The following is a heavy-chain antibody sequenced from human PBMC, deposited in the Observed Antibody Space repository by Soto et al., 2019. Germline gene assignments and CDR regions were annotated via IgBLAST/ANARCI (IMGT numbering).Heavy chain of an antibody. CDR3: TKAYYDSSGAQGALDF. CDR2: ISWNSGSI. CDR1: GFTFDDYA. Sequence: PGGSLRLSCAASGFTFDDYAMHWVRQAPGKGLEWVSGISWNSGSIGYADSVKGRFTISRDNAKNSLYLQMNSLRAEDTALYYCTKAYYDSSGAQGALDFWGQGTPVTVSS. V-gene: IGHV3-9*01. D-gene: IGHD3-22*01. J-gene: IGHJ4*02.